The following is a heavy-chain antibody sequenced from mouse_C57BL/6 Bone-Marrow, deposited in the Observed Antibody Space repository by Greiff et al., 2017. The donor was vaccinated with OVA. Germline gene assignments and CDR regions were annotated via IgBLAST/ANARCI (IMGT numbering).Heavy chain of an antibody. Sequence: EVHLVESGGGLVKPGGSLKLSCAASGFTFSSYAMSWVRQTPEKRLEWVATISDGGSYTYYPDNVKGRFTISRDNAKNNLYLQMSHLKSEDTAMYYCARDPPKLRRGYWYFDVWGTGTTVTVSS. CDR2: ISDGGSYT. J-gene: IGHJ1*03. V-gene: IGHV5-4*01. D-gene: IGHD2-4*01. CDR3: ARDPPKLRRGYWYFDV. CDR1: GFTFSSYA.